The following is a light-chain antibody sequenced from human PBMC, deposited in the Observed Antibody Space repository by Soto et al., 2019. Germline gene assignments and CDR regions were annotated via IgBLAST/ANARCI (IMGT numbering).Light chain of an antibody. CDR2: ENN. V-gene: IGLV1-51*02. CDR1: SSNIGNNY. CDR3: GTWDSSLSVGV. J-gene: IGLJ1*01. Sequence: QSVLTQPPSVSAAPGQKVTISCSGSSSNIGNNYVSWYQQLPGTASKLLIYENNKRPSGIPDRFSGSKSGTSATLGITGLQTGDEADYYCGTWDSSLSVGVFGTGTKLTVL.